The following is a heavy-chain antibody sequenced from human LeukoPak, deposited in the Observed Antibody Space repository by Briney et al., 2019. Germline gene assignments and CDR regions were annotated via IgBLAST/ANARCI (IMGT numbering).Heavy chain of an antibody. CDR2: ISYDGSNK. Sequence: PGGSLRLSCAASGFTFSSYGMHWVRQAPGKGLEWVAVISYDGSNKYYADSVKGRFTISRDNSKNTLCLQVNSLRAEDTAVYYCAASRGFWSGLDFDYWGQGTLVTVSS. CDR3: AASRGFWSGLDFDY. J-gene: IGHJ4*02. D-gene: IGHD3-3*01. CDR1: GFTFSSYG. V-gene: IGHV3-30*03.